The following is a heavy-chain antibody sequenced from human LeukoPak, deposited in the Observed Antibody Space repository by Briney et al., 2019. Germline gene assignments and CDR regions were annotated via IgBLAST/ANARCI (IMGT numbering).Heavy chain of an antibody. Sequence: PGGSLRLSCVASGFTFSDSYMNWIRQAPGKGLEWVSYISSSGTTIYYADSVKGRFTISRDNAKNSLFLQLNSLRAEDTAVYYCARDRRVAHDLDCWGQGTLVTVSS. CDR1: GFTFSDSY. CDR3: ARDRRVAHDLDC. CDR2: ISSSGTTI. D-gene: IGHD2-21*01. V-gene: IGHV3-11*01. J-gene: IGHJ4*02.